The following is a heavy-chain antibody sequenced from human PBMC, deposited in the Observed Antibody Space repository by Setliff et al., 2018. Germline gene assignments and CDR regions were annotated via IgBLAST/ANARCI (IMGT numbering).Heavy chain of an antibody. J-gene: IGHJ6*02. V-gene: IGHV4-39*01. D-gene: IGHD3-9*01. Sequence: SETLSLTCTVSGGSISSSSYYWGWIRQPPGKGLEWIGSIYYSGSTYYNPSLKSRVTISVDTSKNQFSLKLSSVTAADTAVYSCARLGSGYFDWLFNYYGMDVWGQGTTVTVSS. CDR1: GGSISSSSYY. CDR2: IYYSGST. CDR3: ARLGSGYFDWLFNYYGMDV.